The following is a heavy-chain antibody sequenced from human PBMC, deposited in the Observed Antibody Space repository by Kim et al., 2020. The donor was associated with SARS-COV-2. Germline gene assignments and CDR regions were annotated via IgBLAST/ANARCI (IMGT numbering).Heavy chain of an antibody. J-gene: IGHJ3*02. CDR1: GYPLSNNG. CDR2: ISGYNGNR. Sequence: ASVKVSCKASGYPLSNNGIAWVRQAPGQGLEWIGWISGYNGNRNFPQRFRDRVTLTTDTSTNTVYLELRGLTNDDTGMYYCVRVEWELLLGGFDIWGQGTLVTVSA. CDR3: VRVEWELLLGGFDI. V-gene: IGHV1-18*01. D-gene: IGHD1-26*01.